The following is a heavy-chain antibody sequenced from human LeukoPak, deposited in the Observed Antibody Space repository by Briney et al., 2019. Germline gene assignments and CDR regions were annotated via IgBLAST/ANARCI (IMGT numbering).Heavy chain of an antibody. CDR3: ARGRFPRAARDYYYYMDV. Sequence: ASVKVSCKASGYTFTSYDINWVRQATGQGLEWMGWMNPNSGNTGYAQKFQGRVTMTRNTSISTAYMELSSLRSEDTAVYYCARGRFPRAARDYYYYMDVWGKGTTVTVSS. CDR2: MNPNSGNT. D-gene: IGHD2-15*01. CDR1: GYTFTSYD. V-gene: IGHV1-8*01. J-gene: IGHJ6*03.